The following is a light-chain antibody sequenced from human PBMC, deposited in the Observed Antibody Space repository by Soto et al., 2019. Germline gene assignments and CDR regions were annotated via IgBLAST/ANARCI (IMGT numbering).Light chain of an antibody. J-gene: IGLJ7*01. CDR2: VNSDGSH. CDR1: SGHSSYA. Sequence: QLVLTQLPSASASLGASVKLTCTLSSGHSSYAIAWHQQQPEKGPRYLMKVNSDGSHTRGDGIPDRFSGSSSGAERYLTISSLQFEDEADYYCQTWGTGIGVFGGGTQLTVL. CDR3: QTWGTGIGV. V-gene: IGLV4-69*01.